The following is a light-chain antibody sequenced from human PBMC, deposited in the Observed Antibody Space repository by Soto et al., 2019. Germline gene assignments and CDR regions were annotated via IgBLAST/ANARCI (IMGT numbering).Light chain of an antibody. CDR1: QSVSSSY. V-gene: IGKV3-15*01. CDR2: GAS. Sequence: EIVLTHSPGTLSLSPGERATLSCRASQSVSSSYLAWYQQKPGQAPRLLIYGASSRATGISVRFSGSGSGTEFTLTISSLQSEDFAVYYCQQYNNWPLTFGQGTQLEIK. J-gene: IGKJ5*01. CDR3: QQYNNWPLT.